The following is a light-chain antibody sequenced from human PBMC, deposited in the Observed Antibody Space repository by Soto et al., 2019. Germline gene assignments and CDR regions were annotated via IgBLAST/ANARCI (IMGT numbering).Light chain of an antibody. Sequence: DNQMSQSPSSRFAAVGGRVTKTCRASQSISTYLHWYQQKPGKAPNLLIYAASTLQSGVPSRFSGSGSGTDFTLTISSLQPEDFATYFCQHGYSTPLTFGGGTKVDI. CDR1: QSISTY. J-gene: IGKJ4*01. V-gene: IGKV1-39*01. CDR3: QHGYSTPLT. CDR2: AAS.